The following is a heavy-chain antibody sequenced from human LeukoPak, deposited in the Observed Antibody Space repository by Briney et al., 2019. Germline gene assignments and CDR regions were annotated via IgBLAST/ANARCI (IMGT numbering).Heavy chain of an antibody. CDR3: ARHAQYSYGSYGMDV. Sequence: SETLSLTCTVSGGSISSSSYYWGWIRQPPGKGLEWIGSIYYSGSTYYNPSLKSRVTISVDTSKNQFSLKLSSVTAADTAVYYCARHAQYSYGSYGMDVWGQGTTVTVSS. J-gene: IGHJ6*02. V-gene: IGHV4-39*01. D-gene: IGHD5-18*01. CDR2: IYYSGST. CDR1: GGSISSSSYY.